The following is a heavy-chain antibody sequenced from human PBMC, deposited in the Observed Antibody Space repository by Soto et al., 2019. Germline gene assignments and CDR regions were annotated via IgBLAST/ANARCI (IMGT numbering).Heavy chain of an antibody. CDR2: ISWNSGSI. V-gene: IGHV3-9*01. Sequence: GGSLRLSCAASGFTFYDYAMHWFRQAPGKGLEWVSGISWNSGSIGYADSVKGRFTISRDNAKNSLYLQMNSLRAEDTALYYCASLAETFDYWGQGTLVTVSS. CDR1: GFTFYDYA. J-gene: IGHJ4*02. CDR3: ASLAETFDY. D-gene: IGHD6-25*01.